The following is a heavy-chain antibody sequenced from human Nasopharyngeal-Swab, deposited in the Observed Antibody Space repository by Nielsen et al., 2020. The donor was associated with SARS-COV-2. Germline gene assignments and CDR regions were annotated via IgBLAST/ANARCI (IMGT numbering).Heavy chain of an antibody. Sequence: GGFLRLSCAASGFTFSSYAMHWVRQAPGKGLEWVAVISYDGSNKYYADSVKGRFTISRDNSKNTLYLQMNSLRAEDTAVYYCAKVWFGELGLYYFDYWGQGTLVTVSS. V-gene: IGHV3-30-3*01. CDR3: AKVWFGELGLYYFDY. CDR1: GFTFSSYA. CDR2: ISYDGSNK. J-gene: IGHJ4*02. D-gene: IGHD3-10*01.